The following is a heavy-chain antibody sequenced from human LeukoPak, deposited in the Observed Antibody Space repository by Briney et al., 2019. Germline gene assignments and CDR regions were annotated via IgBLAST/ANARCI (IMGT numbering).Heavy chain of an antibody. CDR3: ASSEALEWYFDY. Sequence: GASVKVSCKASGYTFTSYYMHWVRQAPGQGLEWMGIINPSGGSTSYAQEFQGRVTMTRDTSTSTVYMELSSLRSEDTAVYYCASSEALEWYFDYWGQGTLVTVSS. CDR2: INPSGGST. CDR1: GYTFTSYY. J-gene: IGHJ4*02. D-gene: IGHD3-3*01. V-gene: IGHV1-46*01.